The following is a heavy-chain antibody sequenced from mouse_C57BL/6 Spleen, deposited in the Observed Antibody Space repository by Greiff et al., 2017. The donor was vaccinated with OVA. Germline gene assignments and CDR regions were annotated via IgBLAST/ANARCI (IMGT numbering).Heavy chain of an antibody. D-gene: IGHD2-2*01. Sequence: QVQLQQPGAELVKPGASVKLSCKASGYTFTSYWMHWVKQRPGQGLEWIGMIHPNSGSTNYNEKFKSKATLTVDKSSSTAYMQLSSLTSEDSAVYYCAVSTMVTTWYFDVWGTGTTVTVSS. V-gene: IGHV1-64*01. J-gene: IGHJ1*03. CDR1: GYTFTSYW. CDR2: IHPNSGST. CDR3: AVSTMVTTWYFDV.